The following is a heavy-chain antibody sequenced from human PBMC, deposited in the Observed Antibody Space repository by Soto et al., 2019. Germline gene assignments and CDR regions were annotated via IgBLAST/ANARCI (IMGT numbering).Heavy chain of an antibody. CDR2: ISGGGDAA. CDR3: ARKILGSTSRPNYWYFAL. Sequence: EVQLLESGGALVQPGGSLRLSCAGSGFTFINYAMNWVRQAPGKGLEWVSSISGGGDAAFFPDSVRGRFTSSRDNSKNTVTLQMNSLGVDDTAVYYCARKILGSTSRPNYWYFALWGRGTLVTVSS. CDR1: GFTFINYA. V-gene: IGHV3-23*01. D-gene: IGHD2-2*01. J-gene: IGHJ2*01.